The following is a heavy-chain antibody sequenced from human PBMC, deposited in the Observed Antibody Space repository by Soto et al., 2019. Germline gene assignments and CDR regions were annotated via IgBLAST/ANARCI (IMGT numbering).Heavy chain of an antibody. CDR3: AKDKRISDLYYYGSGSSDY. J-gene: IGHJ4*02. Sequence: GGSLRLSCAASGFTFSSYAMSWVRQAPGKGLEWVSAISGSGGSTYYADSVKGRFTISRDNSKNTLYLQMNSLRAEDTAVYYCAKDKRISDLYYYGSGSSDYWGQGTLVTVSS. CDR1: GFTFSSYA. CDR2: ISGSGGST. D-gene: IGHD3-10*01. V-gene: IGHV3-23*01.